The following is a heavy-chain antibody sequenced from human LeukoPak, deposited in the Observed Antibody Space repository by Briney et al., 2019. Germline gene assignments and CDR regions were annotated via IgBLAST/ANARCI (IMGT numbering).Heavy chain of an antibody. D-gene: IGHD6-13*01. CDR2: INHSGST. Sequence: SETLSLTCTVSGDSISSYYWSWIRQPPGKGLEWIGEINHSGSTNYNPSLKSRVTISVDTSKNQFSLKLSSVTAADTAVYYCARGFPYSSSWYYYYYMDVWGKGTTVTVSS. CDR1: GDSISSYY. J-gene: IGHJ6*03. CDR3: ARGFPYSSSWYYYYYMDV. V-gene: IGHV4-34*01.